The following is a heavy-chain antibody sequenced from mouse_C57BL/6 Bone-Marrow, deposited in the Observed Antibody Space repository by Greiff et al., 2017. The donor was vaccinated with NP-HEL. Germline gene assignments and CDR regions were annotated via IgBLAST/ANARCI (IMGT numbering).Heavy chain of an antibody. V-gene: IGHV1-64*01. CDR2: IHPNSGST. J-gene: IGHJ3*01. Sequence: QVQLQQPGAELVKPGASVKLSCKASGYTFTSYWMHWVKQRPGQGLEWIGMIHPNSGSTNYNEKFKSKATLTVDKSSSTAYMQLSSLTSEDSAVYYCARAIYDGYYVWFAYWGQGTLVTVSA. CDR3: ARAIYDGYYVWFAY. D-gene: IGHD2-3*01. CDR1: GYTFTSYW.